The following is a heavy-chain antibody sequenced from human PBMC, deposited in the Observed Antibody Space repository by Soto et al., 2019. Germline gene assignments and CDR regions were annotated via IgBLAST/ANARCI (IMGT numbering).Heavy chain of an antibody. CDR1: GYTLTRYG. V-gene: IGHV1-18*01. D-gene: IGHD1-20*01. Sequence: QVHLVQSGAEVKKPGASVKVSCKASGYTLTRYGITWVRQAPGQGLEWMGSISAYNANTNYAQKLQGRLTMTTDTSTSTAYMELRSLTSEDTAVYYCAREVFRYFDLWGRGTLVSVSS. CDR3: AREVFRYFDL. J-gene: IGHJ2*01. CDR2: ISAYNANT.